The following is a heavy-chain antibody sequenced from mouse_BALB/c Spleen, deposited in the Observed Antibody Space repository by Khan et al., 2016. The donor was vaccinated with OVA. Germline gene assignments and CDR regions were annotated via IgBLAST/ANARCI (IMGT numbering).Heavy chain of an antibody. CDR3: SREVGTMAY. D-gene: IGHD1-1*02. J-gene: IGHJ3*01. CDR1: GYTFTNYW. Sequence: VQLQQPGAELVRPGTSVKLSCKASGYTFTNYWITWVKQRPGQGLEWIGNIYPSDSYTNYNPNFKDKATLTVDTSSSTAYMQLSSPPSEDSAVYYCSREVGTMAYWGHGTLVTVSA. V-gene: IGHV1-59*01. CDR2: IYPSDSYT.